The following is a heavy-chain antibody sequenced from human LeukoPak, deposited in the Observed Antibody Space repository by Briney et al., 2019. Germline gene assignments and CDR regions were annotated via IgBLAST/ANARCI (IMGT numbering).Heavy chain of an antibody. D-gene: IGHD6-13*01. V-gene: IGHV4-34*01. Sequence: SETLSLTCAVYGGSFSGYYWSWIRQPPGKGLEWIGSIYYSGSTYYNPSLKSRVTISVDTPKNQFSLKLSSATAADTAVYYCARDLYSSSWYRRYYYYGMDVWGQGTTVTVSS. CDR2: IYYSGST. CDR1: GGSFSGYY. J-gene: IGHJ6*02. CDR3: ARDLYSSSWYRRYYYYGMDV.